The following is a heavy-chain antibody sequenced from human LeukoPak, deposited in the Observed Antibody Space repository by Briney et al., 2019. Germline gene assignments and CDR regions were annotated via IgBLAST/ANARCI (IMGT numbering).Heavy chain of an antibody. Sequence: PSGTLSLTCAVSGVSISSGNWWSWIRQPPGKGLEWIGYIYYSGSTNYNPSLKSRVTISVDTSKNQFSLKLSSVTAADTAVYYCARHADSSGYYYYFDYWGQGTLVTVSS. V-gene: IGHV4-59*08. CDR2: IYYSGST. D-gene: IGHD3-22*01. J-gene: IGHJ4*02. CDR3: ARHADSSGYYYYFDY. CDR1: GVSISSGNW.